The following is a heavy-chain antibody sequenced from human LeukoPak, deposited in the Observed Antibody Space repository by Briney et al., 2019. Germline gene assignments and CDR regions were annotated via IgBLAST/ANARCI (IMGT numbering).Heavy chain of an antibody. CDR2: IRYDGSNK. J-gene: IGHJ3*02. D-gene: IGHD3-9*01. CDR1: GFTFSSYG. CDR3: AKDLFDWSIIGAFDI. V-gene: IGHV3-30*02. Sequence: GGSLRLSCAASGFTFSSYGMHWVRQAPGKGLEWVAFIRYDGSNKYYADSVKGRFTISRDNSKNTLYLQMNSLRAEDTAVYYCAKDLFDWSIIGAFDIWGQGTMVTVSS.